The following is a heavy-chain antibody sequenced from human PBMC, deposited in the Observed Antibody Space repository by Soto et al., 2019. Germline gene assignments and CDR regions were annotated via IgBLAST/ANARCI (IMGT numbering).Heavy chain of an antibody. CDR3: ARGGYPQYYFDY. CDR1: GGSISSGGYY. Sequence: ASETLSLTCTVSGGSISSGGYYWSWIRQHPGKGLEWIGYIYYSGSTYYNPSLKSRVTISVDTSKNQFSLKLSSVTAADTAVYYCARGGYPQYYFDYWGQGTLVTVSS. J-gene: IGHJ4*02. V-gene: IGHV4-31*03. D-gene: IGHD5-18*01. CDR2: IYYSGST.